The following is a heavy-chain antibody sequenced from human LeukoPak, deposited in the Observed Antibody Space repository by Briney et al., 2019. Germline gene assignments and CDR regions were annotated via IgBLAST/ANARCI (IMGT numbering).Heavy chain of an antibody. V-gene: IGHV4-34*01. CDR1: GGSFSGYY. D-gene: IGHD3-10*01. CDR3: ARSGYGSGSYDY. Sequence: SETLSLTCAVYGGSFSGYYWSWIRQPPGKGLEWIGEINHCGSTNYNPSLKSRVTISVDTSKNQFSLKLSSVTAADTAVYYCARSGYGSGSYDYWGQGTLVTVSS. CDR2: INHCGST. J-gene: IGHJ4*02.